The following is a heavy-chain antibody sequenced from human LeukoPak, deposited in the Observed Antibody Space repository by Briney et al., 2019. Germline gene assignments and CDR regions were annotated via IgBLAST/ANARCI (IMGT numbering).Heavy chain of an antibody. CDR3: ARKAGVANYYFDC. CDR2: INWIGGST. Sequence: GGSLRLSCAASGFTFDDYGMSWVRQAPGKGLEWVSGINWIGGSTGYADSVKGRFTISRDNVKNSVYLQMNSLRAEDTAFYYCARKAGVANYYFDCWGQGTLVTVSS. D-gene: IGHD1-1*01. V-gene: IGHV3-20*04. J-gene: IGHJ4*02. CDR1: GFTFDDYG.